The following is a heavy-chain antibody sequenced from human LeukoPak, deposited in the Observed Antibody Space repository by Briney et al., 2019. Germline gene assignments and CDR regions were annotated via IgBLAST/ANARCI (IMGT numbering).Heavy chain of an antibody. V-gene: IGHV4-59*08. CDR2: IYYSGST. CDR1: GGSISSYY. D-gene: IGHD3-22*01. J-gene: IGHJ4*02. CDR3: ARSFSVGGYPSYYFDY. Sequence: SETLSLTCTVSGGSISSYYWSWIRQPPGKGLEWIGYIYYSGSTNYNPSLKSRVTISVDTSKNQFSLKLSSVTAADTAVYYCARSFSVGGYPSYYFDYWGQGTLVTVSS.